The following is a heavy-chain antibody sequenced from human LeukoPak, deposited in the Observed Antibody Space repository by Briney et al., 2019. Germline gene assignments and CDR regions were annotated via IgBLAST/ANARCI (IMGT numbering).Heavy chain of an antibody. Sequence: QPGGSLRLSCAASGFTVSSNYMSWVRQAPGKGLEWVSVIYSGGSTYYADSVKGRFTISRDNSKNTLYLQMNSLRAEDTAVYYCARAENDSSGYYFGYYYYGMDVWGQGTTVTVSS. V-gene: IGHV3-53*01. CDR3: ARAENDSSGYYFGYYYYGMDV. J-gene: IGHJ6*02. D-gene: IGHD3-22*01. CDR2: IYSGGST. CDR1: GFTVSSNY.